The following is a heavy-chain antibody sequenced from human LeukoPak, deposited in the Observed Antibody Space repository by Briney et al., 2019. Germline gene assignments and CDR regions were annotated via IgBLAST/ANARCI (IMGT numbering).Heavy chain of an antibody. J-gene: IGHJ4*02. CDR3: ARSPSIAAAGKKSDDY. CDR1: GGSFSGYY. D-gene: IGHD6-13*01. V-gene: IGHV4-34*01. Sequence: PSETLSLTCAVYGGSFSGYYWSWIRQPPGKGLEWIGEINHSGSTNYNPSLKSRVTISVDTSKNQFSLKLSSVTAADTAVYYCARSPSIAAAGKKSDDYWGQGTLVTVSS. CDR2: INHSGST.